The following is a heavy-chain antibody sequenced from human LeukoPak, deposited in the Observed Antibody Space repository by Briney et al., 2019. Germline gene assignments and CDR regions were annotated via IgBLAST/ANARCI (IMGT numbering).Heavy chain of an antibody. CDR2: IQQDGSEK. Sequence: PGGSLRLSCAASGFTFSSYWMSWVRQAPGKGLEWVASIQQDGSEKYYVDSVKGRFTISRDNAKNSPYLQMNSLRAEDTAVYYCARDSGPFDYWGQGTLVTVSS. V-gene: IGHV3-7*01. J-gene: IGHJ4*02. CDR3: ARDSGPFDY. CDR1: GFTFSSYW.